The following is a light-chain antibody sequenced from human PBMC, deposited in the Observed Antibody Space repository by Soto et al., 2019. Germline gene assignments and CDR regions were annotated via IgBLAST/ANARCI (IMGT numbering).Light chain of an antibody. J-gene: IGKJ2*01. CDR2: DAS. Sequence: EIVLTQSPATLSLSPGERATLSCRASQSVSSYLAWYQQKPGQAPRLLIYDASNRATGIPARFSGSGSGTDFTLTISSREPEDLAVYYCQQRSNWPHTVGQGTKLEIK. V-gene: IGKV3-11*01. CDR3: QQRSNWPHT. CDR1: QSVSSY.